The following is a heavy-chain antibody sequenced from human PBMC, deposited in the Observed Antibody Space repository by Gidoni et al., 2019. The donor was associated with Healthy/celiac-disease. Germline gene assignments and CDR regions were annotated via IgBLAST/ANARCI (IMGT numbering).Heavy chain of an antibody. CDR2: ISAYNGNT. CDR3: ARVLKYCSGGSCYSRGDAFDI. CDR1: GYTFTSYG. V-gene: IGHV1-18*01. J-gene: IGHJ3*02. Sequence: QVQLVQSGAEVKKPGASAKVSCKASGYTFTSYGISWVRQAPGQGLEWMGWISAYNGNTNYAQKLQGRVTMTTDTSTSTAYMELRRLRSDDTAVYYCARVLKYCSGGSCYSRGDAFDIWGQGTMVTVSS. D-gene: IGHD2-15*01.